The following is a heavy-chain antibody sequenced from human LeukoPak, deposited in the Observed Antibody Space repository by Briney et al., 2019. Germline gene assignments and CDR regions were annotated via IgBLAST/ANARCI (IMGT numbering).Heavy chain of an antibody. CDR2: INAGNGNT. J-gene: IGHJ4*02. CDR1: GYTFTSYA. CDR3: AAGIVATIGGGFDY. Sequence: ASVKVSCKASGYTFTSYAMHWVRQAPGQRPEWMGWINAGNGNTKYSQKFQGRVTITRDTSASTAYMELSSLRSEDTAVYYCAAGIVATIGGGFDYWGQGTLVTVSS. D-gene: IGHD5-12*01. V-gene: IGHV1-3*01.